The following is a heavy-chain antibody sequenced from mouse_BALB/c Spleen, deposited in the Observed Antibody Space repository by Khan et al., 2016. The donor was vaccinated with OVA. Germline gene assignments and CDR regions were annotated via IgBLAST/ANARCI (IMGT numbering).Heavy chain of an antibody. CDR1: GFTFSSYY. D-gene: IGHD1-3*01. V-gene: IGHV1-64*01. Sequence: QVQLKQSGAELVNTGASVKLSCKAFGFTFSSYYIYWVKQRPGKGLEWIGEITPNNRYSNFIENLKSKFTLTVDNFAYTAYMQLSSLTSEDSAVYYGTRSVYCSFAYWGQGTLVTVSA. J-gene: IGHJ3*01. CDR2: ITPNNRYS. CDR3: TRSVYCSFAY.